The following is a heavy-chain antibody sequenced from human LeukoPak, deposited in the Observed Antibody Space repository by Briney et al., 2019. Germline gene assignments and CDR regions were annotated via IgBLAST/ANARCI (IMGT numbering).Heavy chain of an antibody. J-gene: IGHJ4*02. V-gene: IGHV1-18*04. CDR1: GYTFTGYY. CDR2: ISAYNDNT. Sequence: ASVKVSCKASGYTFTGYYMHWVRQAPGQGLEWMGWISAYNDNTNYAQKLQGRVTMTTDTSTSTAYMELRSLRSDDTAVYYCARQKDYYYGSGSKFDYWGQGTLVTVSS. D-gene: IGHD3-10*01. CDR3: ARQKDYYYGSGSKFDY.